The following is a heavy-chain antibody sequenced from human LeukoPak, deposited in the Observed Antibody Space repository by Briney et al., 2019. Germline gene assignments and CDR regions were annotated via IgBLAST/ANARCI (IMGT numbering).Heavy chain of an antibody. CDR2: IYTSGST. Sequence: SETLSLTCTVSGGSISSGSCYWSWIRQPAGRGLEWIGRIYTSGSTNYNPSLKSRVTISVGTSKNQFSLKLSSVTAADTAVYCCARSRRDGYNDHFDYWGQGTLVTASS. V-gene: IGHV4-61*02. CDR1: GGSISSGSCY. CDR3: ARSRRDGYNDHFDY. J-gene: IGHJ4*02. D-gene: IGHD5-24*01.